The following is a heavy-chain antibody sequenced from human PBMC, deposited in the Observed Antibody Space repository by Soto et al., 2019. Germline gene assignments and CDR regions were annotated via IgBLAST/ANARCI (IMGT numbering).Heavy chain of an antibody. D-gene: IGHD3-10*01. V-gene: IGHV3-30*18. J-gene: IGHJ4*02. CDR3: AKDPNGSGSYEVLDDY. CDR1: GFTFSSYG. Sequence: QVQLVESGGGVVQPGRSLRLSCAASGFTFSSYGMHWVRQAPGKGLEWVAVISYDGSNKYYADSVKGRFTISRDNSKNSLYLQINSLRAEDTAVYYCAKDPNGSGSYEVLDDYWGQGTLVTVSS. CDR2: ISYDGSNK.